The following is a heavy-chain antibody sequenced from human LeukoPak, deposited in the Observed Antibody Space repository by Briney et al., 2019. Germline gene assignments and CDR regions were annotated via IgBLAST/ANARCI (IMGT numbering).Heavy chain of an antibody. V-gene: IGHV4-31*03. J-gene: IGHJ4*02. CDR1: GGSISSGGYY. CDR2: IYYSGST. CDR3: ARGQQLEGYYFDY. Sequence: PSQTLSLTCTVSGGSISSGGYYWSWIRQHPGKGLEWIGYIYYSGSTYYNPSLKSRVTISVDTSKNQFSLKLSSVTAADTAVYYCARGQQLEGYYFDYWGQGTLVTVSS. D-gene: IGHD6-13*01.